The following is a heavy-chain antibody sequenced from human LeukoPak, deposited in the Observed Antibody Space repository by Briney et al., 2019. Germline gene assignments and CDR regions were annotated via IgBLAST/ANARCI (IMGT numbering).Heavy chain of an antibody. Sequence: GGSLRLSCAASGFTFSSYSMNWVRQAPGKGLEWVSSISSSSSYIYYADSVKGRFTISRDNAKNSLYLQMNSLRAEDTAVYYCARAGPRGSSGWSHWYFGLWGRGTLVTVSS. CDR3: ARAGPRGSSGWSHWYFGL. CDR2: ISSSSSYI. J-gene: IGHJ2*01. CDR1: GFTFSSYS. V-gene: IGHV3-21*01. D-gene: IGHD6-19*01.